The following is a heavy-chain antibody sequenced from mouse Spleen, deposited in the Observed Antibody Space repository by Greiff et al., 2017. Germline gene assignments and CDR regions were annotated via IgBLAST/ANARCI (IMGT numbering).Heavy chain of an antibody. D-gene: IGHD2-4*01. Sequence: EVHLVESGGGLVKPGGSLKLSCAASGFTFSSYAMSWVRQTPEKRLEWVATISSGGSYTYYPDSVKGRFTISRDNAKNTLYLQMSSLRSEDTAMYYCARKRGDYHFDYWGQGTTLTVSS. CDR3: ARKRGDYHFDY. CDR2: ISSGGSYT. V-gene: IGHV5-9-3*01. J-gene: IGHJ2*01. CDR1: GFTFSSYA.